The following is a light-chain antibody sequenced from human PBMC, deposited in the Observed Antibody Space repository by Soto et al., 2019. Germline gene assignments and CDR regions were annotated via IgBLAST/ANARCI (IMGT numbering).Light chain of an antibody. CDR2: GNS. CDR1: SSNIGAGYD. V-gene: IGLV1-40*01. J-gene: IGLJ2*01. Sequence: QSVLTQPPSVSGAPGQRVTISCNGSSSNIGAGYDVHWYQQLPGTAPKLLIYGNSNRPSGVPDRFSGSKSGTSASLAITGLQAEDEADYYCQSYDSSLSGSVFGGGTQLTVL. CDR3: QSYDSSLSGSV.